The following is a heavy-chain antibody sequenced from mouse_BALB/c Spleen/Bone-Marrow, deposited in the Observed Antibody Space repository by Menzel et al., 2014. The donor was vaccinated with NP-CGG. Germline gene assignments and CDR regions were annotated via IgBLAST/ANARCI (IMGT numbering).Heavy chain of an antibody. V-gene: IGHV1-63*02. CDR2: IYPGAVYT. Sequence: VKLVESGAELVRPGTSVKMSCKAAGYTFTNYWIGWVKQRPGHGLEWIGDIYPGAVYTNYNEKFKGKATLTADISSSTAYMQLSSLTSGDSAIYYCAIHGEAMDYWGQGTSVTVSS. CDR3: AIHGEAMDY. J-gene: IGHJ4*01. CDR1: GYTFTNYW.